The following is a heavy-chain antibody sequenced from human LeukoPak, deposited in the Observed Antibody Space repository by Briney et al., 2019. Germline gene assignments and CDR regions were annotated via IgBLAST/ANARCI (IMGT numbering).Heavy chain of an antibody. Sequence: PGRSLRLSCAASGFTFDDYAMHWVRQAPGKGLEWVSGISWNSGSIGYADSVKGRFTISRDNAKNSLYLQMNSLRAEDTALYYCAKAGGGFDYWGQGTLVTVSS. J-gene: IGHJ4*02. CDR3: AKAGGGFDY. D-gene: IGHD3-10*01. CDR1: GFTFDDYA. V-gene: IGHV3-9*01. CDR2: ISWNSGSI.